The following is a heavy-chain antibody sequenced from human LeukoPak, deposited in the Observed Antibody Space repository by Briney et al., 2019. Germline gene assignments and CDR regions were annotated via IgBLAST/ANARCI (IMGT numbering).Heavy chain of an antibody. Sequence: SETLSLTCTVSGGSISNYYWTWIRQPGGKGLEWIGRIYTSGGTNYNPSLKSRVTMSVDTSTNQFSLKLSSVTAADTAMYYCARAAEYSSGWYLFDFWGQGILVTVSA. CDR1: GGSISNYY. J-gene: IGHJ4*02. CDR3: ARAAEYSSGWYLFDF. V-gene: IGHV4-4*07. CDR2: IYTSGGT. D-gene: IGHD6-19*01.